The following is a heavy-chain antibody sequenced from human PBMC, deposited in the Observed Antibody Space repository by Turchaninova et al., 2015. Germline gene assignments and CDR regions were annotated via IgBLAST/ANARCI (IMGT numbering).Heavy chain of an antibody. V-gene: IGHV2-5*02. D-gene: IGHD6-13*01. Sequence: QITLKESGPTLVKPTQTLTLTCTFSGFSLSTPGVGVGWIRQPPGKALECLALIYWDDDKRYSPSLQTRLTITKYTSTNQVVLTMTNMDPVDTATYYCVRSVTAAPVLGAFDIWGQGTMVTVSS. CDR3: VRSVTAAPVLGAFDI. J-gene: IGHJ3*02. CDR2: IYWDDDK. CDR1: GFSLSTPGVG.